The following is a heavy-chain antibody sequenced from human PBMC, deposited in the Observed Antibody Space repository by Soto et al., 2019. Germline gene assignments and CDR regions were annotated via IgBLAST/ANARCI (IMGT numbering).Heavy chain of an antibody. D-gene: IGHD3-3*01. Sequence: QVQLVESGGGVVQPGRSLRLSCAASGFTFSSYGMHWVRQAPGKGLEWVAVMSYHGSNKYYADSVKGRFTISRDNSKNTLYLQMNSLRAEDTAVYYCAKDWFTIFGPLDYWGQGALVTVSS. V-gene: IGHV3-30*18. CDR1: GFTFSSYG. CDR3: AKDWFTIFGPLDY. J-gene: IGHJ4*02. CDR2: MSYHGSNK.